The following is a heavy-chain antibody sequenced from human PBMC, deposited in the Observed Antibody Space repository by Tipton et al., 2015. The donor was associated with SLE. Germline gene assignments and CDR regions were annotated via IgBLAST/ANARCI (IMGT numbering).Heavy chain of an antibody. CDR1: GGFFSGYY. D-gene: IGHD3-10*01. CDR3: AKRGDWDYYFDY. V-gene: IGHV4-34*01. Sequence: TLSLTCAVYGGFFSGYYWSWIRQPPGKGLEWIGEINHSGSTNYNPSLKSRVTISVDTSKNQFSLKLSSVTAADTAVYYCAKRGDWDYYFDYWGQGTLVTVSS. CDR2: INHSGST. J-gene: IGHJ4*02.